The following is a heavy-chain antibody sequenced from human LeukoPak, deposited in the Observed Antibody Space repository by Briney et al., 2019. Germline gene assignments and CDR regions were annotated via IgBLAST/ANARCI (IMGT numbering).Heavy chain of an antibody. CDR2: IYPGDSDT. Sequence: GESLKIFCKSSGYSFTTYWIDWVRQMPGKGLEWMGIIYPGDSDTTYSPSFQGQVTISVDKSTSTAYLQWTSLKASDTAMYYCARHQSGRRYDALDVWGQGTMVTVA. CDR1: GYSFTTYW. D-gene: IGHD3-3*01. CDR3: ARHQSGRRYDALDV. V-gene: IGHV5-51*01. J-gene: IGHJ3*01.